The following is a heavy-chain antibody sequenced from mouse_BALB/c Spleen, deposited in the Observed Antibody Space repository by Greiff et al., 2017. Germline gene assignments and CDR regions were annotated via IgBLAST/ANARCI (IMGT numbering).Heavy chain of an antibody. J-gene: IGHJ3*01. CDR1: GYTFTDYV. CDR3: ASPAY. CDR2: IYPGSGST. V-gene: IGHV1-77*01. Sequence: QVHVKQSGPELVKPGASVKMSCKASGYTFTDYVISWVKQRTGQGLEWIGEIYPGSGSTYYNEKFQGKATITADTSSNTAYLQLSSLTSEDTAVYYCASPAYWGQGTLVTVSA.